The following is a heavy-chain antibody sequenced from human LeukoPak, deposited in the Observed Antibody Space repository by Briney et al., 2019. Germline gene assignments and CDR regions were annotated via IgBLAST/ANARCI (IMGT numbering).Heavy chain of an antibody. CDR2: ISSTSTNI. V-gene: IGHV3-48*04. D-gene: IGHD2-21*02. Sequence: GGSLRLSCAASGFTFSSYSMNWVRRAPGKGLEWVSYISSTSTNIYYADSVKGRFTISRDNAKNSLYLQMNSLRAEDTAVYYCAITYCGGDCYVDYWGQGTLVTVSS. CDR3: AITYCGGDCYVDY. J-gene: IGHJ4*02. CDR1: GFTFSSYS.